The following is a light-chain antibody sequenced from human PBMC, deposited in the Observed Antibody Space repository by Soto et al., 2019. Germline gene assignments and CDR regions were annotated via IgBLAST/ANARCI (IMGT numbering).Light chain of an antibody. CDR3: QQSYSTPYT. CDR2: AAS. V-gene: IGKV1-39*01. J-gene: IGKJ2*01. Sequence: DIQMTQSPSSLSASVGDRVTIACRASQSISSYLNWYQQKPGKAPKLLIYAASSLQSGVPSGVSGSGSGTDFTLTISSLQPEDFATYYCQQSYSTPYTFGQGTKLEIK. CDR1: QSISSY.